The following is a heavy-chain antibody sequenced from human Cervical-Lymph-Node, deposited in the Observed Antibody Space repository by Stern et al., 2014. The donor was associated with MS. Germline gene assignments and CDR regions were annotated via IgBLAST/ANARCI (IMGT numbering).Heavy chain of an antibody. CDR2: ISHSGDT. J-gene: IGHJ4*02. CDR3: ARLSTAVDF. CDR1: GGSISSRY. V-gene: IGHV4-59*08. Sequence: QVQLQESGPGLVKPSETLSLTCAVSGGSISSRYWGWIRQPPGKGLEWIGLISHSGDTQYNPSLKSRVTISPDTSKTQFSLKVPSVPAADTAVYYCARLSTAVDFWGQGTLVTVSS.